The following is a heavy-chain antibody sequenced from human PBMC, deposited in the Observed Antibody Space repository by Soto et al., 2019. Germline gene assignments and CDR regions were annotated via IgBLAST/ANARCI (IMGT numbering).Heavy chain of an antibody. CDR3: ARLPRAATHTHFDY. J-gene: IGHJ4*02. D-gene: IGHD6-13*01. Sequence: SETLSLTCIVSGGFINNYYWSWIRQPPGKGLEWVGYIYYSGSTNYNPSLKSRVTISVDTSKNQFSLKLSSVTAADTAVYYCARLPRAATHTHFDYWAQGTLVTVSS. CDR1: GGFINNYY. CDR2: IYYSGST. V-gene: IGHV4-59*08.